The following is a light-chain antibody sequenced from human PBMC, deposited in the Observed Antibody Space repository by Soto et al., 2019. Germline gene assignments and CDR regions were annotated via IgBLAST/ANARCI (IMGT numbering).Light chain of an antibody. CDR3: QQGYRPPRT. CDR1: HNISNY. CDR2: AAS. Sequence: DIPMTQSPSSLSASVGDRVTITCRASHNISNYLNWYQQKPGKAPKLLISAASRLQSGVPSRFSGSESGTDFTLTISSLQPEDFATYYCQQGYRPPRTFGQGTKLEIK. J-gene: IGKJ2*02. V-gene: IGKV1-39*01.